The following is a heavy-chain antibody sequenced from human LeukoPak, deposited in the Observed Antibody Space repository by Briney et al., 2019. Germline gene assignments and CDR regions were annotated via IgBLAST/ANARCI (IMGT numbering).Heavy chain of an antibody. CDR3: ARDRSSSWYPEYYFDY. CDR2: ISSSSSYI. J-gene: IGHJ4*02. V-gene: IGHV3-21*01. D-gene: IGHD6-13*01. Sequence: PGGSLRLSCAASGFTFSSYSKNWVRQAPGKGLEWVSSISSSSSYIYYADSVKGRFTISRDNAKNSLYLQMNSLRAEDTAVYYCARDRSSSWYPEYYFDYWGQGTLVTVSS. CDR1: GFTFSSYS.